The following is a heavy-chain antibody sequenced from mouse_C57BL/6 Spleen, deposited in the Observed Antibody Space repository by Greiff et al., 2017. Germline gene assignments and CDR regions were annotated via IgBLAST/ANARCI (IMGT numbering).Heavy chain of an antibody. CDR2: IDPEDGET. J-gene: IGHJ3*01. Sequence: VQLQQSGAELVKPGASVKWSCTASGFNIKDYYMHWVKQRTEQGLEWIGRIDPEDGETKYAPKFQGKATRTADTSSNTAYLQLSSLTSEDTAVYYCARSYSNYLAWFAYWGQGTLVTVSA. CDR1: GFNIKDYY. D-gene: IGHD2-5*01. CDR3: ARSYSNYLAWFAY. V-gene: IGHV14-2*01.